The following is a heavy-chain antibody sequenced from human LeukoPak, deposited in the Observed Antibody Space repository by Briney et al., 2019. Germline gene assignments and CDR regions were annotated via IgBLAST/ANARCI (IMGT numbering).Heavy chain of an antibody. J-gene: IGHJ4*02. V-gene: IGHV3-23*01. CDR1: ESTFITYA. CDR3: VKASSSSWSSFDY. CDR2: ISGSGRST. D-gene: IGHD6-13*01. Sequence: PGGSLRLSCAASESTFITYAMNWVRLAPGKGLEWVATISGSGRSTYYADSVKGRFTISRDNSKHTLFLQMASLRAEDTAVYYCVKASSSSWSSFDYWGQGTLVTVSS.